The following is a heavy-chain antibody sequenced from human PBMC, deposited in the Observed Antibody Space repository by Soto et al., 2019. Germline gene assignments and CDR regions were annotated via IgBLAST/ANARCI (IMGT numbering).Heavy chain of an antibody. J-gene: IGHJ4*02. Sequence: GGSLRLSCAASGFTFSSYAMHWVRQAPGKGLEWVAVISYDGSNKYYADSVKGRFTISRDNSKNTLYLQMNSLRAEDTAVYYCATTWIQLWSFDYWGQGTLVTAPQ. CDR3: ATTWIQLWSFDY. V-gene: IGHV3-30-3*01. CDR2: ISYDGSNK. CDR1: GFTFSSYA. D-gene: IGHD5-18*01.